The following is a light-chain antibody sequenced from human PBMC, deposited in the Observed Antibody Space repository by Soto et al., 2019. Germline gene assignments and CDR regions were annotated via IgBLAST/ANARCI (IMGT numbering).Light chain of an antibody. CDR2: LEGSGSY. J-gene: IGLJ2*01. CDR1: SGHSSYI. Sequence: QLVLTQSASASASLGSSVKLTCTLSSGHSSYIIAWHQQQPGKAPRYLMKLEGSGSYNKGSGVPDRFSGSSSGADRYLTISTLQFEDEADYYGETWDSNTVVFGGGTKLTVL. V-gene: IGLV4-60*02. CDR3: ETWDSNTVV.